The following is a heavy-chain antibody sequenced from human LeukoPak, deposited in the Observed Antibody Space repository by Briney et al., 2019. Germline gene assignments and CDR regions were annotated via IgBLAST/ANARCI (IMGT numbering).Heavy chain of an antibody. J-gene: IGHJ1*01. CDR2: IIPIFGTA. CDR3: ARGSWNYYGSGSYAEYFQH. Sequence: GSSVKVSCKASGGSFSNYGLNWVRQAPGQGLEWMGGIIPIFGTANYAQKFQDRVTITTDESTSTAHMDLSSLRSDDTAVYYCARGSWNYYGSGSYAEYFQHWGQGTLVTVSS. V-gene: IGHV1-69*05. D-gene: IGHD3-10*01. CDR1: GGSFSNYG.